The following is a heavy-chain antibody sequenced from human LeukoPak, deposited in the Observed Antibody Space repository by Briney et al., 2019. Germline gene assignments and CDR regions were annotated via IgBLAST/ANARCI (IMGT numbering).Heavy chain of an antibody. CDR2: ISSSGTTI. CDR3: ARESDILTAYNWFDL. J-gene: IGHJ5*02. CDR1: GFTFSDYY. D-gene: IGHD1-14*01. V-gene: IGHV3-11*01. Sequence: GGSLRLSCAASGFTFSDYYMSWIRQAPGKGLEWVSYISSSGTTIYYADSVKGRFAISRDNAKNSLYLQMNSLRAEDTAVYYCARESDILTAYNWFDLWGQGTLVTVSS.